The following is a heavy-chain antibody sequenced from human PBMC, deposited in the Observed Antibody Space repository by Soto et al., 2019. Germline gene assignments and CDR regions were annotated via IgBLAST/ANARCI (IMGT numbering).Heavy chain of an antibody. Sequence: QLLESGGGLVQPGGSLRLSCTASGFAFDDYAMSWVRQAPGKGLEGVSALSGSGATTYYTDSVKGRFTISRDNSENTMFLQMDNLRVEDTAVYYCAKDAKGASAPYFFDSWGQGTLITVSS. CDR3: AKDAKGASAPYFFDS. D-gene: IGHD6-13*01. J-gene: IGHJ4*02. CDR2: LSGSGATT. V-gene: IGHV3-23*01. CDR1: GFAFDDYA.